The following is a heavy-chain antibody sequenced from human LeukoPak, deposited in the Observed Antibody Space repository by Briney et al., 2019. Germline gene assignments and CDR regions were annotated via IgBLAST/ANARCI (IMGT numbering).Heavy chain of an antibody. V-gene: IGHV1-69*13. J-gene: IGHJ6*02. CDR2: IIPIFGTA. CDR3: ARGRGDGYNSAPYGMDV. CDR1: GGTFSSYA. D-gene: IGHD5-24*01. Sequence: PKASVKVSCKASGGTFSSYAISWVRQAPGQGLEWMGGIIPIFGTANYAQKFQGGVTITADESTSTAYMELSSLRSEDTAVYYCARGRGDGYNSAPYGMDVWGQGTTVTVSS.